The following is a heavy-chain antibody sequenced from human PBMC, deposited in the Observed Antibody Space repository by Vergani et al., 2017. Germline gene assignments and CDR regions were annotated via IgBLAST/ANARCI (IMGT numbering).Heavy chain of an antibody. CDR1: GFSFPGYA. J-gene: IGHJ4*02. V-gene: IGHV3-23*04. CDR3: TKGSRGYTGYFFDY. CDR2: VSGSSATP. D-gene: IGHD5-12*01. Sequence: MQLAESGGAVVQPGKALRLSCEASGFSFPGYAMSWVRQAPGKGLEWVSSVSGSSATPYYADSVKGRFIISRDNSKNTLHLQMNSLRADDTAVYYCTKGSRGYTGYFFDYWGQGTLATVSS.